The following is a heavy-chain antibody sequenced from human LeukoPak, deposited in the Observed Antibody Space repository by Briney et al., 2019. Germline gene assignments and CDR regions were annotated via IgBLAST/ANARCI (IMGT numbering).Heavy chain of an antibody. CDR3: ARGKSGYYP. Sequence: ASVKVSCKVSGYSFIENYLHWVRQAPGQGLEWMGLINPHTGAANFSHKFQGRVTMTRDTSISTAYMHLTRLKFDDTAMYYCARGKSGYYPWSQGTPVTVSS. V-gene: IGHV1-2*02. D-gene: IGHD3-3*01. CDR2: INPHTGAA. J-gene: IGHJ4*02. CDR1: GYSFIENY.